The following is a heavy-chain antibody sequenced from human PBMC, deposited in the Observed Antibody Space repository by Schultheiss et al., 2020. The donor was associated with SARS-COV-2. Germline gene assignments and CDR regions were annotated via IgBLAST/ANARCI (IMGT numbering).Heavy chain of an antibody. CDR1: GFTFSSYG. J-gene: IGHJ6*02. Sequence: GGSLRLSCAASGFTFSSYGMHWVRQAPGKGLEWVAVIWYDGSNKYYADSVKGRFTISRDNSKNTLYLQMNSLRAEDTAVYYCARGRIAPHQREYGMDVWGQGTTVTVAS. D-gene: IGHD6-13*01. CDR3: ARGRIAPHQREYGMDV. CDR2: IWYDGSNK. V-gene: IGHV3-33*01.